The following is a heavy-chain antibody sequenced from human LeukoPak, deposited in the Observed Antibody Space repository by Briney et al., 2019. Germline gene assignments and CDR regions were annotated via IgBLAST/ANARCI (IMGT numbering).Heavy chain of an antibody. V-gene: IGHV3-21*01. CDR1: GFTFSSYS. CDR2: ISSSSSSYI. Sequence: GGSLRLSCAASGFTFSSYSMNWVRQAPGKGLEWVSSISSSSSSYIYYADSVKGRFTISRDNAKNSLYLQMNSLRAEDTAVYYCARNLDSSGYYDDAFDIWGQGTMVTVSS. J-gene: IGHJ3*02. CDR3: ARNLDSSGYYDDAFDI. D-gene: IGHD3-22*01.